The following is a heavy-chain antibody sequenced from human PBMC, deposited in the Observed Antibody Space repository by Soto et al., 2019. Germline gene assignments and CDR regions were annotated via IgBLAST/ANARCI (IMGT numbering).Heavy chain of an antibody. CDR3: ARALLRGQLLSRAYFDY. Sequence: GASVKVSCKASGYTFTGYYMHWVRQAPGQGLEWMGWINPNSGGTNYAQKFQGWVTMTRDTSISTAYMELSRLRSDDTAVYYCARALLRGQLLSRAYFDYWGQGTLVTVSS. CDR1: GYTFTGYY. D-gene: IGHD2-2*01. CDR2: INPNSGGT. V-gene: IGHV1-2*04. J-gene: IGHJ4*02.